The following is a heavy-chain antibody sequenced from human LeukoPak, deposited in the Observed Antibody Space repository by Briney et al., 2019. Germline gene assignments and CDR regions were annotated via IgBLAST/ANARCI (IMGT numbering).Heavy chain of an antibody. CDR2: IFPGNSDT. D-gene: IGHD1-1*01. J-gene: IGHJ5*02. V-gene: IGHV5-51*01. Sequence: HGESLKISCKGSGYSFTSSWIGWVCQMPGKGLEWMGIIFPGNSDTRYSPSFQGQVTISADKSVSTAYLQWSSLEASDTAVYYCARRITTTGSYWFDPWGQGTLVTVSS. CDR3: ARRITTTGSYWFDP. CDR1: GYSFTSSW.